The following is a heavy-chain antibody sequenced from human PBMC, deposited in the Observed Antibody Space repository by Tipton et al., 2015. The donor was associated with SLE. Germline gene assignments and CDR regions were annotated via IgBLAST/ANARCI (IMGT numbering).Heavy chain of an antibody. CDR1: GFTFSNYW. CDR3: ARVRGSHSRDF. Sequence: SLRLSCAASGFTFSNYWMSWVRQASGKGLEWVANIKQDGSEKYYVDSVKGRFTISRDNARNSLYLQMNSLRAEDTAVYYCARVRGSHSRDFWGQGALVTVSS. CDR2: IKQDGSEK. D-gene: IGHD1-26*01. V-gene: IGHV3-7*03. J-gene: IGHJ4*02.